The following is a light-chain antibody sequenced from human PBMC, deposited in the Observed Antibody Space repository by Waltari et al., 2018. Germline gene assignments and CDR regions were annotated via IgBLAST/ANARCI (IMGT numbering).Light chain of an antibody. CDR1: QDITTS. V-gene: IGKV1-33*01. J-gene: IGKJ2*01. CDR2: DAA. CDR3: QHYHSLPYT. Sequence: DIQLTQSPSSLSAAVGDRVTITCQATQDITTSLSWFQQKPGKAPQLLIYDAASLQAGVPSRFSGTGSATAFSFTITSLQPEDSATYYCQHYHSLPYTFGRGTKLQIK.